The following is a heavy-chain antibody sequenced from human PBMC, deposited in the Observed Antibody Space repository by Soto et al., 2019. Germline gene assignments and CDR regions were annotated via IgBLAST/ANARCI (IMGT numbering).Heavy chain of an antibody. Sequence: HGESLKISCKGSGYSFTSYWIGWVRQMPGKGLEWMGIIYPGDSDTRYSPSFQGQVTISADKSISTAYLQWSSLKASDTAMYYCARLYDYYDSSGYMRPYYFDYWGQGTLVTVSS. CDR3: ARLYDYYDSSGYMRPYYFDY. D-gene: IGHD3-22*01. CDR1: GYSFTSYW. J-gene: IGHJ4*02. V-gene: IGHV5-51*01. CDR2: IYPGDSDT.